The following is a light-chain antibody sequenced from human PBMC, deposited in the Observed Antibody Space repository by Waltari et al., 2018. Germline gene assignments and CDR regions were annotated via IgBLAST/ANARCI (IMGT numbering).Light chain of an antibody. CDR3: QTGGHGTWV. CDR2: INSDGSH. Sequence: QLVLTHSPSASASLGASVKLTCTLDRGHSSNIVAWLQQQPEEGPRYLMKINSDGSHSKGDEIPDRFSGSSSGAERYLTISSVQSEDEADYYCQTGGHGTWVFGGGTKLTVL. V-gene: IGLV4-69*01. CDR1: RGHSSNI. J-gene: IGLJ3*02.